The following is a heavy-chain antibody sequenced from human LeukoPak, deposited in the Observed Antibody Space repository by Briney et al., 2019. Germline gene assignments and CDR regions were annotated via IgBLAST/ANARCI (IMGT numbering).Heavy chain of an antibody. CDR3: ARSRRATMSFDY. CDR2: IYYSGST. J-gene: IGHJ4*02. Sequence: SETLSLTCTVSGGSISSSSYYWGWIRQPPGKGLEWIGSIYYSGSTYYNPSLKSRVTISVDTSKNQFSLKLSSVTAADTAVYYCARSRRATMSFDYWGQGTLVTVPS. CDR1: GGSISSSSYY. V-gene: IGHV4-39*01. D-gene: IGHD5-12*01.